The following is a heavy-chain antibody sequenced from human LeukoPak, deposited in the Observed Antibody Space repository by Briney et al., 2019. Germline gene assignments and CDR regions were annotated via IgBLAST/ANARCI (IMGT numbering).Heavy chain of an antibody. D-gene: IGHD2-2*01. CDR3: ARVRGDIVVVPAVPDY. J-gene: IGHJ4*02. V-gene: IGHV3-21*01. Sequence: GGSLRLSCAASGFTFSSYSMNWVRQAPGKGLEWASSISNSSSYIYYADSVKGRFTISRDNAKNSLYLQMNSLRAEDTAVYYCARVRGDIVVVPAVPDYWGQGTLVTVSS. CDR1: GFTFSSYS. CDR2: ISNSSSYI.